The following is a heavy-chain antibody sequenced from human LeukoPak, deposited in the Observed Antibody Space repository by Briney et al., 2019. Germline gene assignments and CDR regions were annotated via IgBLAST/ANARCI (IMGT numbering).Heavy chain of an antibody. CDR1: GGSVSSGSYY. Sequence: PSETLSLTCTVTGGSVSSGSYYWSWIRPPPGRRLEWIGYIYYSVTTNYNPSLKSRVTISVDRSKNQLSLKLSSVTAADTAVYYCARERVSSSWYGGWFDPWGQGTLVTVSS. CDR3: ARERVSSSWYGGWFDP. J-gene: IGHJ5*02. D-gene: IGHD6-13*01. CDR2: IYYSVTT. V-gene: IGHV4-61*01.